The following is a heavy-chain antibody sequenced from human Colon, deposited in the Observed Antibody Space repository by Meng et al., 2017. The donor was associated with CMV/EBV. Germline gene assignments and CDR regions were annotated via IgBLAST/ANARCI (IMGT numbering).Heavy chain of an antibody. CDR1: GYTFTNFG. Sequence: QWVQSGAEVTKTWASWKVSVRTSGYTFTNFGISWVRQAPGQGLEWMAYISPYNGDTNYAQRFQGRVALTTDTSTSTVYMELGSLTSDDTAMYYCARELARGGYWGQGTLVTVSS. V-gene: IGHV1-18*01. CDR3: ARELARGGY. J-gene: IGHJ4*02. CDR2: ISPYNGDT.